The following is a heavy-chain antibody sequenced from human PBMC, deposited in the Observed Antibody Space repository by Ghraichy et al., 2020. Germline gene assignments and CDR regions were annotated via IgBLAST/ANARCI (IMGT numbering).Heavy chain of an antibody. D-gene: IGHD6-6*01. V-gene: IGHV2-5*02. CDR2: IYWDDDK. CDR1: GFSLSTSGVG. J-gene: IGHJ5*02. CDR3: AHRPSIAARRNWFDP. Sequence: SGPTLVKPTQTLTLTCTFSGFSLSTSGVGVGWIRQPPGKALEWLALIYWDDDKRYSPSLKSRLTITKDTSKNQVVLTMTNMDPVDTATYYCAHRPSIAARRNWFDPWGQGTLVTVSS.